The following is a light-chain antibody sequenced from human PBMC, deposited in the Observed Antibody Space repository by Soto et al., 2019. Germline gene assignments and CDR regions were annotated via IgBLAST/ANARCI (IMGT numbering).Light chain of an antibody. CDR1: QSISSW. Sequence: DIQMTQSPSTLSASVGDRVTIACRASQSISSWLAWYQQKPGKAPKLLIYKASSLESGVPSRFRGSGSGTDFTLSISSLQPDDFATYYCQQYNSNLVTFGGGTKVEFK. CDR3: QQYNSNLVT. J-gene: IGKJ4*01. CDR2: KAS. V-gene: IGKV1-5*03.